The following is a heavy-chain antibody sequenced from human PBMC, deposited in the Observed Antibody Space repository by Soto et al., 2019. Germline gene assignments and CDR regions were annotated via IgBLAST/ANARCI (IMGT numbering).Heavy chain of an antibody. V-gene: IGHV4-59*01. CDR1: GGSISSYY. Sequence: SETLSLTCTVSGGSISSYYWSWIRQPPGKGLDYIGYIYYTGTTNYNPSLKSRATISVDTSKNQFSLKLSSVTAADTAVYYCARVGSGWYRNFDYWGQGTLVTVSS. CDR2: IYYTGTT. D-gene: IGHD6-19*01. J-gene: IGHJ4*02. CDR3: ARVGSGWYRNFDY.